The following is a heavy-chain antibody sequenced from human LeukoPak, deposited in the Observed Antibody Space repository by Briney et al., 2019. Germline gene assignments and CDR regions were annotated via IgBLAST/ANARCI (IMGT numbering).Heavy chain of an antibody. V-gene: IGHV2-70*11. CDR2: IDWDDGK. D-gene: IGHD3-22*01. J-gene: IGHJ4*02. CDR3: ARMEDYYDSSGYYYGGYFDY. Sequence: SGPTLVNPTQTLTLTCTFSGFSLSTSGMCVSWIRQPPGKALEWLARIDWDDGKYYSTSLKTRLTISKNTSKNQVVLTMTNMDPVDTATYYCARMEDYYDSSGYYYGGYFDYWGQGTLVTVSS. CDR1: GFSLSTSGMC.